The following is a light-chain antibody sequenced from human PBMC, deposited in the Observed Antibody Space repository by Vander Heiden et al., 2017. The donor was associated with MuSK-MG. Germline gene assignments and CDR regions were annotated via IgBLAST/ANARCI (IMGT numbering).Light chain of an antibody. V-gene: IGKV3-11*01. CDR3: QQRSNGQGK. Sequence: EIVLTQSPATLSLSPGERATLSCRASQSVSSYLAWYQQKPGQAPRLLIYDASNRATDIPARFSGSGSGTDFTLTISSLEPEDFAVYYCQQRSNGQGKFGHGTKLESK. J-gene: IGKJ2*01. CDR1: QSVSSY. CDR2: DAS.